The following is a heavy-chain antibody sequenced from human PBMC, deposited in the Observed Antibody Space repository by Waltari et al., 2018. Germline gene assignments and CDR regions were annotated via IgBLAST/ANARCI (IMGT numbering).Heavy chain of an antibody. J-gene: IGHJ4*02. Sequence: VQLQESGPGLVKPSETLSLTCAASGASINSYHWTWGRRPPGRGLEWICSIYYSGSTSHIPSLRGRVTMSLDTSKTQFSLNLRSVTTADTGMYDCAAIVAATRAIDYWGPGALVTVFS. CDR1: GASINSYH. CDR2: IYYSGST. CDR3: AAIVAATRAIDY. D-gene: IGHD1-26*01. V-gene: IGHV4-59*03.